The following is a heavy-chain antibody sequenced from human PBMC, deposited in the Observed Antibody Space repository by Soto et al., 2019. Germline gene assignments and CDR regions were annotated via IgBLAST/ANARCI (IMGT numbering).Heavy chain of an antibody. Sequence: GPEVKKPGASVKVSCKASGYTFTSYGISWVRQAPGQGLEWMGWISTYNGNPNYAQKLQGRVTMTTDTSTSTAYMELRSLRSDDTAVFYCARAPLYSTSPKSAFDIWGQGTVVTVSS. CDR1: GYTFTSYG. J-gene: IGHJ3*02. CDR2: ISTYNGNP. CDR3: ARAPLYSTSPKSAFDI. D-gene: IGHD6-6*01. V-gene: IGHV1-18*01.